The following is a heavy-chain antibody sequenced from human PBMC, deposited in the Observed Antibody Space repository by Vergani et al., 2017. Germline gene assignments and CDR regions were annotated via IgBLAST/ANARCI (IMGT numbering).Heavy chain of an antibody. CDR2: IYTSGST. CDR1: GGSISSYY. CDR3: ARDNYVWGSYLNVFDY. D-gene: IGHD3-16*02. Sequence: QVQLQESGPGLVKPSETLSLTCTVSGGSISSYYWSWIRQPAGKGLEWIGRIYTSGSTNYNPSLKSRVTMSVDTSKNQFSLKLSSVTAADTAVYYCARDNYVWGSYLNVFDYWGQGTLVTVSS. J-gene: IGHJ4*02. V-gene: IGHV4-4*07.